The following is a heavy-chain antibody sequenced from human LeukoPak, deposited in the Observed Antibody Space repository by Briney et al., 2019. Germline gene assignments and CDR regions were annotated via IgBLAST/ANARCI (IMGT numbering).Heavy chain of an antibody. CDR2: IIPILGIA. J-gene: IGHJ6*02. D-gene: IGHD3-10*01. CDR1: GGTFSSYA. V-gene: IGHV1-69*04. Sequence: VASVKVSCKASGGTFSSYAISWVRQAPGQGLEWMGRIIPILGIANYAQKFQGRVTITADKSTGTAYMELSSLRSEDTAVYYCASPYYYGSGSYHVGMDVWGQGTTVTVSS. CDR3: ASPYYYGSGSYHVGMDV.